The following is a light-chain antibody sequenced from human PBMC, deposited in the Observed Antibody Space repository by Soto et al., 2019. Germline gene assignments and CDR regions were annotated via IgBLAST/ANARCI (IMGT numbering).Light chain of an antibody. V-gene: IGKV3-11*01. CDR1: QSVSYY. CDR3: QQRSDWPALT. Sequence: EVLLTQFPVELSLFPGESATLSCRASQSVSYYLAWYQQKPGQAPRLLIYDASNRATGVPARFSGSGSGTDFTLTISSLEPEDFAVYYCQQRSDWPALTFGGGTRVEI. J-gene: IGKJ4*02. CDR2: DAS.